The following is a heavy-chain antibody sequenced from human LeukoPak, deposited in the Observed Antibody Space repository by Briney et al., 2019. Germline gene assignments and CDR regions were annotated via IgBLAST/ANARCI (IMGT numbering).Heavy chain of an antibody. V-gene: IGHV1-69*06. CDR2: IIPIFGTA. J-gene: IGHJ4*02. Sequence: SVKVSCKASGGTFSSYAISWVRQAPGQGLEWMGGIIPIFGTANYAQKFQGRVTITADKSTSTAYMELSSLRSEDTAVYYCARVYKLCSGGSCYPPGYWGQGTLVTVSS. CDR1: GGTFSSYA. CDR3: ARVYKLCSGGSCYPPGY. D-gene: IGHD2-15*01.